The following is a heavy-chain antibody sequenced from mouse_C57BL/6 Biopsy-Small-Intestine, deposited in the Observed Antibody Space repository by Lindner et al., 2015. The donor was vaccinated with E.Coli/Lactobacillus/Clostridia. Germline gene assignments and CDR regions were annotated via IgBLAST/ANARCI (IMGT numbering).Heavy chain of an antibody. V-gene: IGHV1-62-2*01. D-gene: IGHD1-1*01. CDR3: ARHDYYGSSYYFDY. CDR1: GYTFTEYT. J-gene: IGHJ2*01. CDR2: FYPGSGSI. Sequence: VQLQESGAELVKPGASVKLSCKAYGYTFTEYTIHWVKQRSGQGLEWIGRFYPGSGSIKYNEKFNDKATLTADKSSSTVYMELSRLTSEDSAVYFCARHDYYGSSYYFDYWGQGTTLTVSS.